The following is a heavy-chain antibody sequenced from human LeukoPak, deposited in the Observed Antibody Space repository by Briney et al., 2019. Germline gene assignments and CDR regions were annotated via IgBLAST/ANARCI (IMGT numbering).Heavy chain of an antibody. V-gene: IGHV5-51*01. CDR2: IYPGDSDI. D-gene: IGHD3-16*01. J-gene: IGHJ5*02. CDR3: ARGAPFDH. CDR1: GYSFSNYW. Sequence: GESLKISCKGSGYSFSNYWIGWGRQMPGKGLEWMGIIYPGDSDIRYSPSVQGQVTISADTSISTAYLQWSSLKTSDSAIYYCARGAPFDHWRQGTLVTVSS.